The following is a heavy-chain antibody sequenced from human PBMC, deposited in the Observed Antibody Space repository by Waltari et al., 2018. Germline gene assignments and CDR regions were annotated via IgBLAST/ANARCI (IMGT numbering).Heavy chain of an antibody. V-gene: IGHV4-39*01. CDR2: IYYSGST. Sequence: QLQLQESGPGLVKPSETLSLTCTVSGGSISSSSYYWGWIRQPPGKGLEWIGSIYYSGSTSYNPSLKSRVTISVDTSKNQFSLKLSSVTAADTAVYYCARHGYGVVTALHFDYWGQGTLVTVSS. J-gene: IGHJ4*02. D-gene: IGHD2-21*02. CDR3: ARHGYGVVTALHFDY. CDR1: GGSISSSSYY.